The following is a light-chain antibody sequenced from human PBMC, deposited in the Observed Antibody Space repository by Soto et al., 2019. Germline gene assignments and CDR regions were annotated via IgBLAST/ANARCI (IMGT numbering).Light chain of an antibody. J-gene: IGLJ3*02. CDR1: SSDIGDYNY. CDR3: CSYARGTTWV. CDR2: EVN. Sequence: QSALTQPASVSGSPGQSITISCTGTSSDIGDYNYVSWYQQHPGQAPKLMIFEVNNRPSGISLRFSGSKSGNTASLTISGLQSEDEADYYCCSYARGTTWVFGGGTKVTVL. V-gene: IGLV2-14*01.